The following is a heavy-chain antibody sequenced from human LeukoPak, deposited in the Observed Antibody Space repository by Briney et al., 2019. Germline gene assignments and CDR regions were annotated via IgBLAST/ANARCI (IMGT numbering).Heavy chain of an antibody. CDR3: ARVSATAWFDP. D-gene: IGHD2-15*01. Sequence: SETLSLTCTVSGGSISTYYWSWIRQPPGKGLDWIGSFYYTGSTNYNSSLRSRVTISLDTSKNQISLRLSSVTAADTAVYYCARVSATAWFDPWGQGTLVTVSS. CDR1: GGSISTYY. V-gene: IGHV4-59*01. CDR2: FYYTGST. J-gene: IGHJ5*02.